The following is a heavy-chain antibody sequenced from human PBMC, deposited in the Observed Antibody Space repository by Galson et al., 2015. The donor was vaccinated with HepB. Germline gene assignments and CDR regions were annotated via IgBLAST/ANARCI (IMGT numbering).Heavy chain of an antibody. CDR3: TRLRKDYDFWSGSFSYYYGLDV. Sequence: SLRLSCAASGFTFSGSAMHWVRQASGKGLEWVGRIRSKANSYATAYVASVKGRFTISRDDSKNTAYLQMNSLKTDDTAVYYCTRLRKDYDFWSGSFSYYYGLDVWGQGTTVTVSS. V-gene: IGHV3-73*01. CDR2: IRSKANSYAT. CDR1: GFTFSGSA. D-gene: IGHD3-3*01. J-gene: IGHJ6*02.